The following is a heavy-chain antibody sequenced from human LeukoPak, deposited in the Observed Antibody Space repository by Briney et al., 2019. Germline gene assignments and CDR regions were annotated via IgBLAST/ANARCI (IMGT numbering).Heavy chain of an antibody. CDR2: ISSSSSYI. J-gene: IGHJ5*02. Sequence: PGGSLRLSCAASGFTFSSYSMNWVRQAPGKGLEWVSSISSSSSYIYYADSVKGRFTISRDNAKSSLYLQMNSLRAEDTAVYYCARDFMVRGAANWFDPWGQGTLVTVSS. V-gene: IGHV3-21*01. CDR3: ARDFMVRGAANWFDP. CDR1: GFTFSSYS. D-gene: IGHD3-10*01.